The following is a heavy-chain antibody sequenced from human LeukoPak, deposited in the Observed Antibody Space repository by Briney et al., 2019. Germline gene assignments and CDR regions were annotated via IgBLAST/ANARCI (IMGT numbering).Heavy chain of an antibody. Sequence: GGSLRLSCAASGFTFSNYWMGWVRQAPGKGLEWVANIKQDGSEKYYVDSVKGRFTISRDNAENSLYLQMNSLRVEDTAVYYCARDCSTTSCYRGGYWGQGTLVTVSS. CDR1: GFTFSNYW. CDR3: ARDCSTTSCYRGGY. V-gene: IGHV3-7*01. J-gene: IGHJ4*02. D-gene: IGHD2-2*01. CDR2: IKQDGSEK.